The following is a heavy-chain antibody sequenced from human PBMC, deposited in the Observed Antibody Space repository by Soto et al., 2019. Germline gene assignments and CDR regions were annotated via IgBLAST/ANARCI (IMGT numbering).Heavy chain of an antibody. Sequence: ASVKVSCKASGYTLTSYAMHWVRQAPGQRLEWMGWINAGNGNTKYSQKFQGRVTITRDTSASTAYMELSSLRSEDTAVYYCASLGPYGDYGDYWGQGTLVTVSS. CDR1: GYTLTSYA. V-gene: IGHV1-3*01. J-gene: IGHJ4*02. CDR3: ASLGPYGDYGDY. D-gene: IGHD4-17*01. CDR2: INAGNGNT.